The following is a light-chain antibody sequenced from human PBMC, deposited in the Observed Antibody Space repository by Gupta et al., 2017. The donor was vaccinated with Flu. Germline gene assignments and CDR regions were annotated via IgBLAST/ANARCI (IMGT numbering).Light chain of an antibody. V-gene: IGLV1-44*01. CDR2: RDD. CDR1: TSHVGRKT. CDR3: SQWYDILYGPV. J-gene: IGLJ2*01. Sequence: RFTISSSATTSHVGRKTVIWYQQFHGAAPTLLIYRDDERPSGAASRFSGTNSGASASLFINGLQAEDEAVYYCSQWYDILYGPVFGGGTRLTVL.